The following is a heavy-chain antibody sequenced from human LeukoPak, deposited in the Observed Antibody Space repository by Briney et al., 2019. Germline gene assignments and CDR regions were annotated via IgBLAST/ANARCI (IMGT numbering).Heavy chain of an antibody. Sequence: SETLSLTCTVSGGSISSYFWSWIRQPPGKGLQWIGYIYYSGSTIYNPSLKSRVTISVDTSKNQFSLKLSSVTAADTAVYYCARGRFYSGSYYYYYMDVWGKGTTVTISS. V-gene: IGHV4-59*01. CDR1: GGSISSYF. CDR2: IYYSGST. CDR3: ARGRFYSGSYYYYYMDV. D-gene: IGHD1-26*01. J-gene: IGHJ6*03.